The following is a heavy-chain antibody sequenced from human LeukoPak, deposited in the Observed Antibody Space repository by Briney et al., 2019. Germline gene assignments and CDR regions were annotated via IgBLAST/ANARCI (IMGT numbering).Heavy chain of an antibody. Sequence: SETLSLTCTVSGGSISSYYWSWIRQPAGQGLEWIGRIYTSGSTNYNPSLKSRVTMSVDTSKNQFSLKLSSVTAADTAVYYCARETGSDEYRRYYYYGMDVWGQGTTVTVSS. V-gene: IGHV4-4*07. CDR1: GGSISSYY. J-gene: IGHJ6*02. CDR2: IYTSGST. D-gene: IGHD6-19*01. CDR3: ARETGSDEYRRYYYYGMDV.